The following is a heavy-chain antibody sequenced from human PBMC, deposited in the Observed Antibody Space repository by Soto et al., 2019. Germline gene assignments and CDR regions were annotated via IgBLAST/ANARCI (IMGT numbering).Heavy chain of an antibody. CDR2: IWYDGSNK. CDR3: ARHRPRGGGYSSAFDM. V-gene: IGHV3-33*01. CDR1: GFTFSSYV. Sequence: GGSLRLSCAASGFTFSSYVMHWVRQAPGKGLEWVAVIWYDGSNKYYADSVKGRFTISRDNSKNTLYLQMNSLRAEDTAVYYCARHRPRGGGYSSAFDMWGQGTMVTV. J-gene: IGHJ3*02. D-gene: IGHD3-22*01.